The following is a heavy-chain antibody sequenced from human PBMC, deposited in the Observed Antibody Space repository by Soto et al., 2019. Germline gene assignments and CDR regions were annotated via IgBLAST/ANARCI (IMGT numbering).Heavy chain of an antibody. CDR1: GGSFSGHY. CDR3: ARGKDIVVVPAASPYYYYYMDV. J-gene: IGHJ6*03. D-gene: IGHD2-2*01. Sequence: SETLSLTCAVYGGSFSGHYWSWIRQPPGKGLEWMGEINHSGSTNYNPSLKTRVTISVDTSKNQFSLKLSSVTAADTAVYYCARGKDIVVVPAASPYYYYYMDVWAKGTTVTVSS. V-gene: IGHV4-34*01. CDR2: INHSGST.